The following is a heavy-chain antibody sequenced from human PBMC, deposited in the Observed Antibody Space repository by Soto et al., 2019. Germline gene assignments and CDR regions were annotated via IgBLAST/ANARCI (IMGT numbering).Heavy chain of an antibody. CDR3: ARAEVESYTSYYYYYSGMDV. V-gene: IGHV3-30-3*01. CDR1: GFTFSSYA. CDR2: ISYDGSNK. D-gene: IGHD1-26*01. Sequence: QPGGSLRLSCAASGFTFSSYAMHWVRQAPGKGLEWVAVISYDGSNKYYADSVKGRFTISRDNSKNTLYLQMNSLRAEDTAVYYCARAEVESYTSYYYYYSGMDVWGQGPTVTVSS. J-gene: IGHJ6*02.